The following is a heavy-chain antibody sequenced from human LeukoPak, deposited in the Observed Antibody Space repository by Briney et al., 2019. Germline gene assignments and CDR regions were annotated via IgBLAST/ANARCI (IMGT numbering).Heavy chain of an antibody. Sequence: GGSLRLSCAASGFTFSSYGMHWVRQAPGKGLEWVAVIWYDGSNKYYADSVKGRFTISRDNSKNTLYLQMNSLRVEDAAVYYCAKRRYDTSSLDWFDPWGQGTLVTVSS. J-gene: IGHJ5*02. D-gene: IGHD6-13*01. CDR2: IWYDGSNK. CDR1: GFTFSSYG. CDR3: AKRRYDTSSLDWFDP. V-gene: IGHV3-33*06.